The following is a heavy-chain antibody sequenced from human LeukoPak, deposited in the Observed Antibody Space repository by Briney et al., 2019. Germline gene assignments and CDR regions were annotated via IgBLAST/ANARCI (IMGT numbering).Heavy chain of an antibody. J-gene: IGHJ6*03. CDR1: GYTFTGYY. CDR2: MNPNSGNT. Sequence: ASVKVSCKASGYTFTGYYMHWVRQATGQGLEWMGWMNPNSGNTGYAQKFQGRVTITRNTSISTAYMELSSLRSEDTAVYYCARIKDYYYMDVWGKGTTVTVSS. V-gene: IGHV1-8*03. CDR3: ARIKDYYYMDV.